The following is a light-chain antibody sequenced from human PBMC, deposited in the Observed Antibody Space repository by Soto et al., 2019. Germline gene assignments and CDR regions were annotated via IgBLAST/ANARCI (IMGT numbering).Light chain of an antibody. Sequence: DIQMTQSPSSLSASVGDRVTITCQASQDISNYLNWYQQKPGKAPRLLIYGASNLQSGVPSRFSGGGSGTEFTLTISSLLPEDFATYYCQQGYSNPVTFGQGTR. CDR3: QQGYSNPVT. V-gene: IGKV1-39*01. CDR1: QDISNY. J-gene: IGKJ5*01. CDR2: GAS.